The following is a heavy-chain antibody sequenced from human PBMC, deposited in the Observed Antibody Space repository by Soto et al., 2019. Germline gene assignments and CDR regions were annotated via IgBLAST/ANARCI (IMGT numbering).Heavy chain of an antibody. D-gene: IGHD6-19*01. V-gene: IGHV3-30*03. CDR2: VSHDGRNT. J-gene: IGHJ4*02. Sequence: VQLVESGGGVVQPGRSLRLSCAASGFTFSDYAMHWVRQAPGKGLEWVAVVSHDGRNTHYAYSVKGRFTISRDSSKKTVSLEMTSLRAEDTAVYYCATGGRQWLVTSDFNYWGQGALVTVSS. CDR1: GFTFSDYA. CDR3: ATGGRQWLVTSDFNY.